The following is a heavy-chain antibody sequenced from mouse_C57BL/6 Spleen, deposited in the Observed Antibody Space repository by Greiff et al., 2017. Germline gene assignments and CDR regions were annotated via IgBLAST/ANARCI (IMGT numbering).Heavy chain of an antibody. V-gene: IGHV1-80*01. D-gene: IGHD1-1*01. J-gene: IGHJ2*01. Sequence: QVQLQQSGAELVKPGASVKISCKASGYAFSSYWMNWVKQRPGKGLEWIGQIYPGDGDTNYNGKFKGKATLTADKSSSTAYMQLSSLTSEDSAVYFCARGKGYGSSHFYYFDYWGQGTTLTVSS. CDR1: GYAFSSYW. CDR2: IYPGDGDT. CDR3: ARGKGYGSSHFYYFDY.